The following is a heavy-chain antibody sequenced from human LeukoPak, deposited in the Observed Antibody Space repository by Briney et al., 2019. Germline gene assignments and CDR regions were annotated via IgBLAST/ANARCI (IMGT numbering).Heavy chain of an antibody. V-gene: IGHV1-69*04. D-gene: IGHD5-12*01. CDR1: GGTFSSYA. J-gene: IGHJ4*02. CDR3: ARELRDGYNYHYFDN. Sequence: SVKVSCKASGGTFSSYAISWVRQAPGQGLEWMGRIIPILGIANYAQKFQGRVTITADKSTSTAYMELSSLRSEDTAVYYCARELRDGYNYHYFDNRGQGTLVTVSS. CDR2: IIPILGIA.